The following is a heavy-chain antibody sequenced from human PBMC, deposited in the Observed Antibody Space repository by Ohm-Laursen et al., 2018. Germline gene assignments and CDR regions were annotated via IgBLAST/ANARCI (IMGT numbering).Heavy chain of an antibody. V-gene: IGHV1-24*01. CDR3: ATGHDLEGHES. J-gene: IGHJ4*02. CDR1: DSPSDLS. Sequence: ASVKVSCKVSDSPSDLSINWVRQGPGQGLEWMGTFAPGDGAPLYAEKFEDRLSVTEDTSTDTASMEVTSLAFEDPAVYYCATGHDLEGHESWGQGTLVTVSS. CDR2: FAPGDGAP. D-gene: IGHD1-1*01.